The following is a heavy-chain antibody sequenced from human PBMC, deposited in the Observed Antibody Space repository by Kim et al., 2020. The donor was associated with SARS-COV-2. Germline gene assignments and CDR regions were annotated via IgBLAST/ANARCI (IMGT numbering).Heavy chain of an antibody. CDR2: ISSSSSTI. CDR3: ARDLGAPYYDFWSGYYLSRGLFDY. D-gene: IGHD3-3*01. J-gene: IGHJ4*02. CDR1: GFTFSSYS. Sequence: GGSLRLSCAASGFTFSSYSMNWVRQAPGKGLEWVSYISSSSSTIYYADSVKGRFTISRDNAKNSLYLQMNSLRDEDTAVYYCARDLGAPYYDFWSGYYLSRGLFDYWGQGTLVTVSS. V-gene: IGHV3-48*02.